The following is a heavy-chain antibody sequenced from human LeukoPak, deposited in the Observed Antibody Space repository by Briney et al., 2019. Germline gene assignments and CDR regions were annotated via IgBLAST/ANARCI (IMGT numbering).Heavy chain of an antibody. D-gene: IGHD3-22*01. V-gene: IGHV1-69*06. CDR1: GGTFSSYA. Sequence: SVKVSCKASGGTFSSYAISWVRQAPGQGLEWMGRIIPIFGTANYAQKFQGRVTITADKSTSIAYMELSSLRSEDTAVYYCVTYDSSGYQYYFDYWGQGTLVTVSS. CDR2: IIPIFGTA. J-gene: IGHJ4*02. CDR3: VTYDSSGYQYYFDY.